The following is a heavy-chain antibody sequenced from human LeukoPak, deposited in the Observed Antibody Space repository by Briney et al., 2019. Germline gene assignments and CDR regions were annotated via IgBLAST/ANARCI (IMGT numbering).Heavy chain of an antibody. J-gene: IGHJ4*02. V-gene: IGHV1-69*05. D-gene: IGHD3-3*01. Sequence: ASVKVSCTASGGTFSSYAISWVRQAPGQGLELMGGVVTIFGKANYAQKLQGRVTITTDESTSTAYMELSSLRSEDTAVYYCAIDATPHYDFWSGYWTPLDYWGQGTLVTVSS. CDR2: VVTIFGKA. CDR1: GGTFSSYA. CDR3: AIDATPHYDFWSGYWTPLDY.